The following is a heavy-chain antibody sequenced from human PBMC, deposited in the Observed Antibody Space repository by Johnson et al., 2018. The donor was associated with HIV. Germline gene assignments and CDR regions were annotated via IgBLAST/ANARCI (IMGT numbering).Heavy chain of an antibody. J-gene: IGHJ3*02. Sequence: VQLVESGGGVVQPGRSLRLSCAASGFTFSSYAMHWVRQAPGKGLEWVAVISYDGSNKYYADSVKGRFTISRDNAKNSLYLQMNSLRAEDTALYYCARDLHAFDIWGQGTMVTVS. CDR2: ISYDGSNK. CDR1: GFTFSSYA. CDR3: ARDLHAFDI. V-gene: IGHV3-30*04.